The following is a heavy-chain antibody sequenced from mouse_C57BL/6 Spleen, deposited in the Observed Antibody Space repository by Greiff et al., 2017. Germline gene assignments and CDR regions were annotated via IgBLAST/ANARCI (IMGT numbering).Heavy chain of an antibody. Sequence: EVKLMESGAELVRPGASVKLSCTASGFNIKDDYMHWVKQRPEQGLEWIGWIDPENGDTEYASKFQGKATITADTSSNTAYLQLSILTSEDTAVYYCTTRSSITTVLDYWGQGTTLTVSS. V-gene: IGHV14-4*01. J-gene: IGHJ2*01. CDR1: GFNIKDDY. CDR3: TTRSSITTVLDY. D-gene: IGHD1-1*01. CDR2: IDPENGDT.